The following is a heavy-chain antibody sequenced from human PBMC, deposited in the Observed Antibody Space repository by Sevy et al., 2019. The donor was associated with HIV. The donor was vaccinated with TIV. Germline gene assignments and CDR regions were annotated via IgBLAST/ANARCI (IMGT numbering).Heavy chain of an antibody. CDR1: GGSISSVGYS. V-gene: IGHV4-30-2*01. J-gene: IGHJ4*02. CDR3: ARALYDFWSGYYQPTFDY. Sequence: SETLSLTCAVSGGSISSVGYSWSWIRQPPGKGLEWIGYIYHSGSTYYNPSLKSRVTISVDRSKNQFSLKLSSVTAADTAVYYCARALYDFWSGYYQPTFDYWGQGTLVTVSS. CDR2: IYHSGST. D-gene: IGHD3-3*01.